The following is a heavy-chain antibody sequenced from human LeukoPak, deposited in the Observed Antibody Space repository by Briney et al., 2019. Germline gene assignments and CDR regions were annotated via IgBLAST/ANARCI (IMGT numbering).Heavy chain of an antibody. J-gene: IGHJ4*02. CDR1: GDSISNYY. D-gene: IGHD3-10*01. CDR3: ARVSLVRGAPDYYFDY. V-gene: IGHV4-4*07. Sequence: SETLSLTCTVSGDSISNYYWSWIRQPAGKELEWIGRIYTSGSTNYNPSLKSRVTMSVDTSKNQFSLKLSSVTAADTAVYYCARVSLVRGAPDYYFDYWGQGTLVTVSS. CDR2: IYTSGST.